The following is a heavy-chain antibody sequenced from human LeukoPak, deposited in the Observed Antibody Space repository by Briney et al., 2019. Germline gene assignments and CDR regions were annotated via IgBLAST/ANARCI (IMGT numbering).Heavy chain of an antibody. J-gene: IGHJ4*02. V-gene: IGHV3-33*01. D-gene: IGHD2-15*01. CDR3: ARDRGSNDPIDY. CDR1: GFTFSSYG. Sequence: GGSLRLSCAASGFTFSSYGMHCVRQAPGKGLEWVAVIWHDGRNKYYADSVKGRFTISRDNSKNTLYLQVNSLRAEDTAVYYCARDRGSNDPIDYWGQRTLVTVSS. CDR2: IWHDGRNK.